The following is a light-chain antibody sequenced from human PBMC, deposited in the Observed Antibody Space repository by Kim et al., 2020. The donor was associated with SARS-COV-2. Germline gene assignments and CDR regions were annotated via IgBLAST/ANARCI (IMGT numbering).Light chain of an antibody. CDR1: SSNIGAGYD. J-gene: IGLJ2*01. CDR3: QSSDSSLSTVV. Sequence: RVTISCTGSSSNIGAGYDVHWYQQLPGTAPKLLIYGKNNRPSGVPDRFSVSRSGTSASLAITGLQAEDEADYFCQSSDSSLSTVVFGGGTQLTVL. V-gene: IGLV1-40*01. CDR2: GKN.